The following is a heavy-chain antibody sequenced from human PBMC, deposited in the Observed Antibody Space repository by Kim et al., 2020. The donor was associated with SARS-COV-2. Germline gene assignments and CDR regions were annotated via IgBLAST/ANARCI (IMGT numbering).Heavy chain of an antibody. Sequence: ASVKVSCKASGYTFTSYAMHWVRQAPGQRLEWMGWINAGNGNTKYSQKFQGRVTITRDTSASTAYMELSSLRSEDTAVYYCAREDYYYDSSGYPTIYYYYYGMDVWCQGTTVTVSS. J-gene: IGHJ6*02. CDR2: INAGNGNT. D-gene: IGHD3-22*01. V-gene: IGHV1-3*01. CDR1: GYTFTSYA. CDR3: AREDYYYDSSGYPTIYYYYYGMDV.